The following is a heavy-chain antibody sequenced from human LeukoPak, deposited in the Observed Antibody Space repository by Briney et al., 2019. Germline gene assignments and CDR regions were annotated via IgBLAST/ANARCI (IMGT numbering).Heavy chain of an antibody. D-gene: IGHD1-26*01. CDR1: GYTFTNYD. V-gene: IGHV1-8*01. Sequence: ASVKVSRKASGYTFTNYDINWVRQATGDGLEWMGWMNPNSGNVGYAQKFQARVTMTRDTSTGTAYMELGSLTSEDTAMYYCVRSKWELLGGGDYWGQGTLVTVSS. CDR3: VRSKWELLGGGDY. J-gene: IGHJ4*02. CDR2: MNPNSGNV.